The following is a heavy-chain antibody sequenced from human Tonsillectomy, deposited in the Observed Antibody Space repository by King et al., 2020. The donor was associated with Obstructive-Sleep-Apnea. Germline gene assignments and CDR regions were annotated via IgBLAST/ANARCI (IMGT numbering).Heavy chain of an antibody. D-gene: IGHD5-18*01. V-gene: IGHV3-30-3*01. CDR2: ISNDGSNK. Sequence: QLVQSGGGVVQPGRSLRLSCAASGFTFSSFAMHWVRQAPGKGLEWVAFISNDGSNKDYADSVKGRFTISRDKSKNMLYLQVNSLRAEDTAVYYCARGSTPDTAMVHYFDYWGQGTLVTVSS. J-gene: IGHJ4*02. CDR3: ARGSTPDTAMVHYFDY. CDR1: GFTFSSFA.